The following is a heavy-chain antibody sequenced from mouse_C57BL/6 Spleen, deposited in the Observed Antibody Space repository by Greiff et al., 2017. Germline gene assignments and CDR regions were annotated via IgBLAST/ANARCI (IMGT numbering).Heavy chain of an antibody. V-gene: IGHV1-59*01. CDR1: GYTFTSYW. CDR2: IDPSDSYT. CDR3: AREGDYDDYAMDY. J-gene: IGHJ4*01. Sequence: QVQLKQPGAELVRPGTSVKLSCKASGYTFTSYWMHWVKQRPGQGLEWIGVIDPSDSYTNYNQKFKGKATLTVDTSSSTAYMQLSSLTSEDSAVYYCAREGDYDDYAMDYWGQGTSVTVSS. D-gene: IGHD2-4*01.